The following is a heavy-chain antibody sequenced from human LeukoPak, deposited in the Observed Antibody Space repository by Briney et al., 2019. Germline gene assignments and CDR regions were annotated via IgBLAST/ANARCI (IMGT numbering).Heavy chain of an antibody. CDR1: GFTFSNYW. V-gene: IGHV3-7*01. CDR2: IKQDGSEK. D-gene: IGHD1-7*01. CDR3: AREDDWNYEDY. J-gene: IGHJ4*02. Sequence: GGSLRLSCAASGFTFSNYWMSWVRQAPGKGLEWVANIKQDGSEKYYVNSVKGRFTISRDDAKNSLYLQMNSLRAEDTAIYYCAREDDWNYEDYWGQGTLVTVSS.